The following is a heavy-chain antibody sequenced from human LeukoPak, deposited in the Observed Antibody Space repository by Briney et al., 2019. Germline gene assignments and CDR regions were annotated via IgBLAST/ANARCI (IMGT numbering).Heavy chain of an antibody. CDR1: GYTFTTCD. J-gene: IGHJ4*02. Sequence: APVKVSCKASGYTFTTCDINWVRQATGQGLEWMGWMSPNSGNTGYAQSFQGRVTMTRDTSISTAYMELSNLRSEDTAIYYCTRGSSGRRDYWGQGTLVTVSS. CDR3: TRGSSGRRDY. CDR2: MSPNSGNT. D-gene: IGHD6-19*01. V-gene: IGHV1-8*01.